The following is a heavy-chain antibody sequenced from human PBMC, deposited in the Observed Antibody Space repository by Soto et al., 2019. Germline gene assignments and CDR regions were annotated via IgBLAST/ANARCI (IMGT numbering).Heavy chain of an antibody. J-gene: IGHJ6*02. V-gene: IGHV4-31*03. Sequence: ASETLSLTCTVSGGSISSGGYYLSWIRQHPGKGLEWIGYIYYSGSTYYNPSLKSRVTISVDTSKNQFSLKLTSVTAAYTAVFYCARETIVVVTAAMPHTNYGMDVWGQGTTVSVSS. CDR1: GGSISSGGYY. CDR2: IYYSGST. D-gene: IGHD2-2*01. CDR3: ARETIVVVTAAMPHTNYGMDV.